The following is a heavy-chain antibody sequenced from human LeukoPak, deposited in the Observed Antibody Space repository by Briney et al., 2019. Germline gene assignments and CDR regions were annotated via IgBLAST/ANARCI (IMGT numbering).Heavy chain of an antibody. CDR3: ARGPDSSSWYSYYYYYGMDV. CDR2: INHSGST. D-gene: IGHD6-13*01. J-gene: IGHJ6*02. CDR1: GFTFSSYA. Sequence: GSLRLSCAASGFTFSSYAMSWVRQPPGKGLEWIGEINHSGSTNYNPSLKSRVTISVDTSKNQFSLKLSSVTAADTAVYYCARGPDSSSWYSYYYYYGMDVWGQGTTVTVSS. V-gene: IGHV4-34*01.